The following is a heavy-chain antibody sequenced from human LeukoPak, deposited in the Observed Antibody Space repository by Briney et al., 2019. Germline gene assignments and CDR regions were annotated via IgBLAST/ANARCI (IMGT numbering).Heavy chain of an antibody. CDR3: ARGATWFDP. D-gene: IGHD5-12*01. CDR2: IYYSGST. V-gene: IGHV4-61*10. CDR1: GGSVSSGNYY. J-gene: IGHJ5*02. Sequence: SQTLSLTCTVSGGSVSSGNYYWTWIRQPAGKGLEWIGYIYYSGSTNYNPSLKSRVTISVDTSKNQFSLKLSAVTAADTAVYYCARGATWFDPWGQGTLVTVSS.